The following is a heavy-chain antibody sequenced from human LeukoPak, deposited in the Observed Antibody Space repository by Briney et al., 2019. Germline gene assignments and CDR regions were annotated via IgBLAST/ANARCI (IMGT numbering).Heavy chain of an antibody. CDR1: GGSISSYY. J-gene: IGHJ4*02. D-gene: IGHD3-16*01. CDR2: IYYSGST. Sequence: SETLSLTCTVFGGSISSYYWSWIRQPPGKGLEWIGYIYYSGSTNYNPSLKSRVTISVDTSKNQFSLKLSSVTAADTAVYYCARGRYDYVWGSLQYYFDYWGQGTLVTVSS. CDR3: ARGRYDYVWGSLQYYFDY. V-gene: IGHV4-59*01.